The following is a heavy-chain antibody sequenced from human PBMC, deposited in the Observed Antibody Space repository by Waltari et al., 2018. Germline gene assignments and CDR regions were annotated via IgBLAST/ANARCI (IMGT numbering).Heavy chain of an antibody. CDR3: ARVSRRTYRSPVPGRHYYYGMDV. V-gene: IGHV3-74*03. Sequence: EEQLVESGGGLVQPGDSLRLSCAASGFTFSSFWMNWVRQAPGKGPLWVSRISTDASDTTYADSVKGRFTISRDNARNTLYLQMNRLRAEDTAVYFCARVSRRTYRSPVPGRHYYYGMDVWGHGTTVTVSS. J-gene: IGHJ6*02. CDR2: ISTDASDT. D-gene: IGHD1-1*01. CDR1: GFTFSSFW.